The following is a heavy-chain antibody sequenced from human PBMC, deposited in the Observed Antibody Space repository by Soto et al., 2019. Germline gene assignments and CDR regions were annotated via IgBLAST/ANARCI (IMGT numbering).Heavy chain of an antibody. CDR2: FNPSGDAT. Sequence: QVQLVQSGAEVKKPEASVKVSCKASGYIFSNYYMHWVRQAPGQGLGWMGVFNPSGDATHYAQSFQGRVSVTRDTSTSTVYMELSTLTPEDTAVYYCARRGMSKIGFDTWGQGTMVTVSS. CDR3: ARRGMSKIGFDT. J-gene: IGHJ3*02. D-gene: IGHD3-10*01. V-gene: IGHV1-46*01. CDR1: GYIFSNYY.